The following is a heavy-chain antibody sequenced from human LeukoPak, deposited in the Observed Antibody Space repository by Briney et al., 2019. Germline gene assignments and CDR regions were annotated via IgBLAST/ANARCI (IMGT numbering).Heavy chain of an antibody. J-gene: IGHJ4*02. CDR2: ISSSSNYI. Sequence: PGGSLRLSCAASGFTFNSYGMNWVRQAPGKGLEWVSSISSSSNYIYYADSVKGRFTISRDNAKNSLFLQMNSLRAEDTAVYYCARGYSDSSGYSYWGQGTLVTVPS. D-gene: IGHD3-22*01. CDR1: GFTFNSYG. V-gene: IGHV3-21*01. CDR3: ARGYSDSSGYSY.